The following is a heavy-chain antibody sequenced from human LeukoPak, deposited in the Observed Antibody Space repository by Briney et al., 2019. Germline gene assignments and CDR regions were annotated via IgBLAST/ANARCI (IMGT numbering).Heavy chain of an antibody. CDR2: INPNSGGT. Sequence: SVKVSCKASGYTFTGYYMHWVRQAPGQGLGWMGRINPNSGGTNYAQKFQGRVTMTRDTSINTAYMDLSRLRSDDTAVYFCARGRNSVYYFNVVAPYYFDYWGQGILVTVSS. CDR1: GYTFTGYY. J-gene: IGHJ4*02. CDR3: ARGRNSVYYFNVVAPYYFDY. D-gene: IGHD3-22*01. V-gene: IGHV1-2*06.